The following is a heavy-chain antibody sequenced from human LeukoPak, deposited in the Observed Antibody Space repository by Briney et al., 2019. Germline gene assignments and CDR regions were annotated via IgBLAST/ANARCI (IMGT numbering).Heavy chain of an antibody. V-gene: IGHV4-38-2*02. D-gene: IGHD1-26*01. CDR1: GYSISSGYN. CDR2: THHNGPT. J-gene: IGHJ4*02. CDR3: AREQWGSTFPDY. Sequence: ASETLSLTCSVSGYSISSGYNWGWIRPPPGKGPEWIGSTHHNGPTFYHPSLKSRVPISVDTSLNQVSLNLNPVTAADTAVYYCAREQWGSTFPDYWGQGVLVIVSS.